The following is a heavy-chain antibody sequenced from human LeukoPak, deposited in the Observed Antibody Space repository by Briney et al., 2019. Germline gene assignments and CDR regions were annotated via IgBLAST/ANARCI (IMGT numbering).Heavy chain of an antibody. D-gene: IGHD6-19*01. Sequence: ASVTVSCKASGYTFTGYYMHWVRQAPGQGLEWMGWINLNSGGTNYAQKFQGRVTMTRDRYISTAYMELSRLRSDDTAVYYCARALPVFSSGWFVYFDYWGQGTLVTVSS. CDR3: ARALPVFSSGWFVYFDY. V-gene: IGHV1-2*02. CDR2: INLNSGGT. J-gene: IGHJ4*02. CDR1: GYTFTGYY.